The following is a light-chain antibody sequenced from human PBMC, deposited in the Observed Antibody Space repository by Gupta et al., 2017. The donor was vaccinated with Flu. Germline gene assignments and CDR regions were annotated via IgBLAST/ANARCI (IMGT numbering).Light chain of an antibody. J-gene: IGLJ1*01. CDR1: SNDVGGSNR. V-gene: IGLV2-11*01. CDR2: AVT. Sequence: QSAPTQPRSVSGSPGQSVTISCTGSSNDVGGSNRVSWYQQRPGKAPNLILYAVTERPSGVPDRFSGSKSGNTASLTISGLQADDEADYYCSSHAGRVTWVFGTGTTVTVL. CDR3: SSHAGRVTWV.